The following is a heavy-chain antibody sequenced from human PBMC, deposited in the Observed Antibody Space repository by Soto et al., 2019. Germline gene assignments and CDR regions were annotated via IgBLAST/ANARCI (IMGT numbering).Heavy chain of an antibody. CDR3: TRDVWSGFYKWFDL. V-gene: IGHV4-4*02. CDR2: LFRSGST. Sequence: QVYLQESGPGLVKPSGTLSLTCTVSSGSISNGDWWSWVRQPPGKGLEWIGELFRSGSTDYNPSLKSRATISIDKSKNQIFLELSSVNAADTAVYYCTRDVWSGFYKWFDLWGQGTLVTVSS. D-gene: IGHD3-3*01. J-gene: IGHJ5*02. CDR1: SGSISNGDW.